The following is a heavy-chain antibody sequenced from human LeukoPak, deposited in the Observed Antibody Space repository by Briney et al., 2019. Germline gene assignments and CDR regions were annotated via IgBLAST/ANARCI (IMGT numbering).Heavy chain of an antibody. CDR2: ITNDGSST. J-gene: IGHJ4*02. CDR1: GLTFSSHW. D-gene: IGHD4-17*01. Sequence: GGSLRLSCAASGLTFSSHWMHWVRQAPGKGLVWVSRITNDGSSTTYADSVKGRFTISRDNAKNMLYLQVNSLRAEDTAVYYCARDPLDYGDLGDYFDFWGQGTLVTVSS. V-gene: IGHV3-74*01. CDR3: ARDPLDYGDLGDYFDF.